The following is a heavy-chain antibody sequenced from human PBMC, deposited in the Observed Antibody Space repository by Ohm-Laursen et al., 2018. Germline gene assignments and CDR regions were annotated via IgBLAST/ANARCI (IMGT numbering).Heavy chain of an antibody. CDR1: GFTFSSYG. V-gene: IGHV3-30*18. D-gene: IGHD6-19*01. J-gene: IGHJ4*02. CDR2: ISYDGSNK. CDR3: AKAIAVAGWGY. Sequence: SLRLSCAASGFTFSSYGMHWVRQAPGKGLEWVAFISYDGSNKYYADSVKGRFTISRDNSKNTLYLQMNSLRAEDTAVYYCAKAIAVAGWGYWGQGTLVTVSS.